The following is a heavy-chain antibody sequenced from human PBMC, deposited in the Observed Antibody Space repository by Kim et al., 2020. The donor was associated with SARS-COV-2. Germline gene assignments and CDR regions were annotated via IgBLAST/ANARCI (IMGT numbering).Heavy chain of an antibody. D-gene: IGHD6-13*01. CDR2: VFYTGST. CDR3: TSLPDSRSLAGWFDP. J-gene: IGHJ5*02. Sequence: SETLSLTCTVSGGSINTASYDWGWVRQPPGKGLEWIGSVFYTGSTYYNSSLKSRVTLSIDTSKNQFSLNLTSVTAEDTAIYYCTSLPDSRSLAGWFDPSG. V-gene: IGHV4-39*07. CDR1: GGSINTASYD.